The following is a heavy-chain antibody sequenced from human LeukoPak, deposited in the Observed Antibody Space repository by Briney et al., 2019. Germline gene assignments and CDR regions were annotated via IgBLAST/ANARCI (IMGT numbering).Heavy chain of an antibody. CDR3: ARDNSGYGAFDY. V-gene: IGHV4-30-4*01. J-gene: IGHJ4*02. D-gene: IGHD5-12*01. Sequence: SQTLSLTCTVSGGSISSGDYYWSWIRQPPGKGLEWIGYIYYSGSTYYNPSLESRVTLSVDTPKSQFSLKLSSVTAADTAVYYCARDNSGYGAFDYWGQGTLVTVSS. CDR2: IYYSGST. CDR1: GGSISSGDYY.